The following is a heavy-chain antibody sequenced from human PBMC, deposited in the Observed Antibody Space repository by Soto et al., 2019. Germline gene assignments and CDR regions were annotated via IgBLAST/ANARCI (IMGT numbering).Heavy chain of an antibody. Sequence: GGSLRLSCAASGFTFSSYSMNWVRQAPGKGLEWVSYIRKSSSAMYYADSVKGRFTISRDDAKNSLYLQMNSLRAEDTAVYYCARDPSRGSGSYSFYYYYGMDVWGQGTTVTVSS. CDR2: IRKSSSAM. CDR1: GFTFSSYS. D-gene: IGHD3-10*01. CDR3: ARDPSRGSGSYSFYYYYGMDV. J-gene: IGHJ6*02. V-gene: IGHV3-48*01.